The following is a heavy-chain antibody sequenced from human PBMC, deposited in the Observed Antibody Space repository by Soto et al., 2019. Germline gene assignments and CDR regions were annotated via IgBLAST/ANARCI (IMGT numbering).Heavy chain of an antibody. J-gene: IGHJ4*02. D-gene: IGHD6-6*01. CDR1: GYTFTAYY. Sequence: ASVKVSCKASGYTFTAYYVHWVRQAPGQGLEWLGWINPNTGDTNYAQKFQGRVTLTRDRIITTAYVELRSLISDDTAVYYCARDRPPDYWGQGTLVTVAS. CDR2: INPNTGDT. CDR3: ARDRPPDY. V-gene: IGHV1-2*02.